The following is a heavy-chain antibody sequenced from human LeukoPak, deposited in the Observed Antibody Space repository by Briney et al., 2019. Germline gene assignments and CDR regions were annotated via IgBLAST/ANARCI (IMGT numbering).Heavy chain of an antibody. V-gene: IGHV3-7*03. D-gene: IGHD1-14*01. J-gene: IGHJ4*01. CDR1: GFTFRSYW. CDR3: AGGSGWITGD. Sequence: GGSLRLSCSASGFTFRSYWMNWVRQAPGKGPEWVANIKQDGSEINYVDPVKGRFIISRDNAKNSLYLQMNSLRVDDTAVYYCAGGSGWITGDWGHGTLVTVSS. CDR2: IKQDGSEI.